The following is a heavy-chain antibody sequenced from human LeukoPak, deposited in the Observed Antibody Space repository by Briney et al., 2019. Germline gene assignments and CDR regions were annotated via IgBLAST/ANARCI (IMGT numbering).Heavy chain of an antibody. Sequence: GGSLRLSCAASGFTFSSYEMNWVRQAPGKGLEWVSYISSSGSTIYYADSVKGRFTISRDNAKNSLYLQVNSLRAEDTAVYYCARGTMVVTHDYWGQGTLVTVSS. CDR1: GFTFSSYE. V-gene: IGHV3-48*03. J-gene: IGHJ4*02. CDR2: ISSSGSTI. CDR3: ARGTMVVTHDY. D-gene: IGHD4-23*01.